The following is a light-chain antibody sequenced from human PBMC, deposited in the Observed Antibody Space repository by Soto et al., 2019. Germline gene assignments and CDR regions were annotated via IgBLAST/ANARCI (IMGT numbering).Light chain of an antibody. J-gene: IGKJ1*01. V-gene: IGKV1-5*03. CDR3: QQYNSYSRT. Sequence: DIQMTQSPSTLSASVGDRVTITCRASQSISSWLAWYQQKPGKAPKLLIYKASSLESGVPSRFSCSGSGTELPITISSLQPDDFATYFCQQYNSYSRTFGQGTKVEIK. CDR1: QSISSW. CDR2: KAS.